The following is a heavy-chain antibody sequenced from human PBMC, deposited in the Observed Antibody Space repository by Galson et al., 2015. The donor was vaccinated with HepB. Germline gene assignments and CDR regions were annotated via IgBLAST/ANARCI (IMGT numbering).Heavy chain of an antibody. CDR1: GFTFSGYT. CDR3: TKGLGNAFEI. J-gene: IGHJ3*02. Sequence: SLRLSCAAFGFTFSGYTMSWVRQAPGKGLEWVSSISSGSSYIHDADSVKGRFTISRDNAKNSLYLQMNSLRAEDTALYYCTKGLGNAFEIWGQGTMVSVSS. D-gene: IGHD7-27*01. CDR2: ISSGSSYI. V-gene: IGHV3-21*06.